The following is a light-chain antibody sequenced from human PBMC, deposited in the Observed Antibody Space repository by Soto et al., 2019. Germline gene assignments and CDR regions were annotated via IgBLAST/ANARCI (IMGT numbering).Light chain of an antibody. Sequence: IVMTQSPDSLAVSLGERATINCKSSDIVLYSSNNKNYLAWYQQKPGQPPKLLIYWASTRESGVPDRFSGSGSGTDFTLTISSLQAEDVAVYYCQQYYSTPRTFGQGTKVDIK. CDR3: QQYYSTPRT. CDR1: DIVLYSSNNKNY. V-gene: IGKV4-1*01. J-gene: IGKJ1*01. CDR2: WAS.